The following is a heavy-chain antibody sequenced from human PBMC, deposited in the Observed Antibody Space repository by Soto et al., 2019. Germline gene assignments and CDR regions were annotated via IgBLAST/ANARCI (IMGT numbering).Heavy chain of an antibody. V-gene: IGHV3-48*01. CDR1: GFTFSSYS. D-gene: IGHD6-19*01. CDR2: ISSSSSTI. J-gene: IGHJ1*01. Sequence: GGSLRLSYAASGFTFSSYSMNWVRQAPGKGLEWVSYISSSSSTIYYADSVKGRFTISRDNAKNSLYLQMNSLRAEDTAVYYCARDLGVAVAGTFQHWGQGTLVTSPQ. CDR3: ARDLGVAVAGTFQH.